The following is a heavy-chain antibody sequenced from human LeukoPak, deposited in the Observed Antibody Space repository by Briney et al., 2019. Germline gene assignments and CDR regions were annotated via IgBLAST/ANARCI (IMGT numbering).Heavy chain of an antibody. CDR3: ARPVTDTYAPLDS. J-gene: IGHJ4*02. D-gene: IGHD6-19*01. CDR1: GFTFSSYA. Sequence: GGSLRLSCAASGFTFSSYAMSWVRQAPGKGLEWVSAISGSGFSTYYADSVRGRFIISRDNAKNTLYLQMDSLRVEDTAVYYCARPVTDTYAPLDSWGQGILVTVSS. V-gene: IGHV3-23*01. CDR2: ISGSGFST.